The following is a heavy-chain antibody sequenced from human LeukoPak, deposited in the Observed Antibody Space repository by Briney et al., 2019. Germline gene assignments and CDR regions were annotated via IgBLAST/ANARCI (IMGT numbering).Heavy chain of an antibody. Sequence: PSETLSLTCTVSGGSISSYYWSWIRQPAGKRLEWIGRIYTSGSTNYNPSLKGRVTMSVDTSKNQFSLKLSSVTAADTAVYYCARDSIAAAGHNWFDPWGQGTLVTVSS. V-gene: IGHV4-4*07. CDR1: GGSISSYY. J-gene: IGHJ5*02. D-gene: IGHD6-13*01. CDR2: IYTSGST. CDR3: ARDSIAAAGHNWFDP.